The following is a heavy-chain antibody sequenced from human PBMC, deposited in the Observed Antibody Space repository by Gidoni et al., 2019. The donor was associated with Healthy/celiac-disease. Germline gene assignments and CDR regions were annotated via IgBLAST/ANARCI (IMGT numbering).Heavy chain of an antibody. CDR3: ARDGYYYGSGSTY. Sequence: QLQLQESGPGLVKPSETLSLTCTVSGGSISSSSYYWGWIRQPPGKGLEWIGSIYYSGSTYYNPSLKSRVTISVDTSKNQFSLKLSSVTAADTAVYYCARDGYYYGSGSTYWGQGTLVTVSS. CDR1: GGSISSSSYY. J-gene: IGHJ4*02. V-gene: IGHV4-39*02. D-gene: IGHD3-10*01. CDR2: IYYSGST.